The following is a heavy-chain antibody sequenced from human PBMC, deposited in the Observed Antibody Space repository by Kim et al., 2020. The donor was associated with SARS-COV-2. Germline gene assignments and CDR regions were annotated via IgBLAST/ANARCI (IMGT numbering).Heavy chain of an antibody. J-gene: IGHJ6*02. V-gene: IGHV3-49*03. D-gene: IGHD4-17*01. Sequence: GGSLRLSCTASGFTFGAYAMSWFRQAPGKGLEWVGFIRSKAYGGTTEYAASVKGRFTISRDDSKSIAYLQMNSLKTEDTAVYYCTRLDDYGDYPYYYYGMDVWGQGTTVTVSS. CDR2: IRSKAYGGTT. CDR1: GFTFGAYA. CDR3: TRLDDYGDYPYYYYGMDV.